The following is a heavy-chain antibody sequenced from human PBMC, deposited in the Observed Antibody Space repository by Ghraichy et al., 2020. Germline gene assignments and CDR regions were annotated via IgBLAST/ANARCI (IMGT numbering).Heavy chain of an antibody. CDR3: ARGREGSISYFDY. D-gene: IGHD5-24*01. Sequence: GGSRLSCAASGFTVSSNYMSWVRQAPGKGLEWVSIIYSGGSTYYADSVKGRFTISRDNSKNTLYLQMNSLRAEDTAVYYCARGREGSISYFDYWGQGTLVTVSS. J-gene: IGHJ4*02. V-gene: IGHV3-66*01. CDR2: IYSGGST. CDR1: GFTVSSNY.